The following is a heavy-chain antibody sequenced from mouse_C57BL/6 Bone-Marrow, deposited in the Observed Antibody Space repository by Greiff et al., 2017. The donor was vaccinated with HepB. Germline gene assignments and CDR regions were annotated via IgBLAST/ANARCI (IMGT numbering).Heavy chain of an antibody. CDR1: GYTFTSYW. CDR2: IHPNSGST. Sequence: VKLQQPGAELVKPGASVKLSCKASGYTFTSYWMHWVKQRPGQGLEWIGMIHPNSGSTNYNEKFKSKATLTVDKSSSTAYMQLSSLTSEDSAVYYCASYYDYDHAQDYWGQGTTLTVSS. V-gene: IGHV1-64*01. D-gene: IGHD2-4*01. J-gene: IGHJ2*01. CDR3: ASYYDYDHAQDY.